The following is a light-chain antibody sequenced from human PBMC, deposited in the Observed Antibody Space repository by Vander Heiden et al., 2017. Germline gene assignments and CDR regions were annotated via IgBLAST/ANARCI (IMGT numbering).Light chain of an antibody. CDR2: DAP. CDR1: QDISNY. V-gene: IGKV1-33*01. J-gene: IGKJ4*01. Sequence: ESQITQFPVSLSASVGDRVTITCHAIQDISNYLNWYQQKLGKAPKLLMYDAPNLETGVPSRFHGSGSGIHFTFRIIILQREDLATYYCHQDDNLPLTFGGGTQVEIK. CDR3: HQDDNLPLT.